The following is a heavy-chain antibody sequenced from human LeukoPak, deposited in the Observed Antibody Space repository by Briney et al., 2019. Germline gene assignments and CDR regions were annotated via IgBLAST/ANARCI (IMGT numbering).Heavy chain of an antibody. CDR3: ASSVLRYFDWLSLITFDI. Sequence: GGSLRLSCAASGFTVSSNYMSWVRQAPGKGLEWVLVIYSGGSTYYADSVKGRFTISRDNSKNTLYLQMNSLRAEDTAVYYCASSVLRYFDWLSLITFDIWGQGTMVTVSS. CDR2: IYSGGST. J-gene: IGHJ3*02. V-gene: IGHV3-53*05. D-gene: IGHD3-9*01. CDR1: GFTVSSNY.